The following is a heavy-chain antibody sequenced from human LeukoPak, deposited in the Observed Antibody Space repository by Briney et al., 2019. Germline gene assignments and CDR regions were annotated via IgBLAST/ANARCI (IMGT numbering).Heavy chain of an antibody. D-gene: IGHD3-10*01. CDR2: IYYSGST. CDR3: ARVSRDFGSGSYYNMGNPFDY. J-gene: IGHJ4*02. V-gene: IGHV4-39*07. Sequence: PSETLSLTCTVSGGSISSSSYYWGWIRQPPGKGLEWIGSIYYSGSTYYNPSLKSRVTISVDTSKNQFSLKLSSVTAADTAVYYCARVSRDFGSGSYYNMGNPFDYWGQGTLVTVSS. CDR1: GGSISSSSYY.